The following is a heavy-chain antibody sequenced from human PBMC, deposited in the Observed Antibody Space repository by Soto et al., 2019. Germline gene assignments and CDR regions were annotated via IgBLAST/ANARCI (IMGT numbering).Heavy chain of an antibody. D-gene: IGHD1-26*01. V-gene: IGHV4-59*01. CDR1: GGSISSYY. CDR2: IYYSGST. Sequence: SETLSLTCTVSGGSISSYYWSWIRQPQGKGLEWIGYIYYSGSTNYNPSLKSRVTISGDMSKDQLSLKLSSVTAADTAVYYCARDRGSYYFDYWGQGTLVTVSS. CDR3: ARDRGSYYFDY. J-gene: IGHJ4*02.